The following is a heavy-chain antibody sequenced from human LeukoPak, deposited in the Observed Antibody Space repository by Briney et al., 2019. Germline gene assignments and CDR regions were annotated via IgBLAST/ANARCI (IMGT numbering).Heavy chain of an antibody. CDR1: GGSISSYY. J-gene: IGHJ3*02. CDR3: ARDRLYGDAFDI. Sequence: SETLSLTCTVSGGSISSYYWSWIRQPGGKGLEWIGRIYTSGSTNYNPSLKSRVTMSVDTSKNQFSLKLSSVTAADTAVYYCARDRLYGDAFDIWGQGTMVTVSS. V-gene: IGHV4-4*07. D-gene: IGHD2-2*02. CDR2: IYTSGST.